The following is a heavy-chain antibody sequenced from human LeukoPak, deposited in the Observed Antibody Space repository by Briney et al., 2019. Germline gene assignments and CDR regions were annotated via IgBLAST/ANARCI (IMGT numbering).Heavy chain of an antibody. CDR1: GGSISSYY. CDR2: IYYSGST. Sequence: SETLSLTCTVSGGSISSYYWSWIRQPPGKGLEWIGYIYYSGSTNYNPSLKSRVTISLGESTKQFSLMQSYRLRADAAAYYYWREQQEWLGPSNWFDPWGQGTLVTVSS. D-gene: IGHD3-10*01. J-gene: IGHJ5*02. CDR3: WREQQEWLGPSNWFDP. V-gene: IGHV4-59*01.